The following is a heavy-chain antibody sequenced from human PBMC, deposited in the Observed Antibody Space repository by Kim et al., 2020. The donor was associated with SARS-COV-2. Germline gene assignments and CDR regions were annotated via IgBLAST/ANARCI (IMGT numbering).Heavy chain of an antibody. V-gene: IGHV3-23*01. D-gene: IGHD1-26*01. CDR2: ISGSGGST. J-gene: IGHJ3*02. CDR3: AKGCSGSYSTDDAFDI. CDR1: GFTFSSYA. Sequence: GGSLRLSCAASGFTFSSYAMSWVRQAPGKGLEWVSAISGSGGSTYYADSVKGRFTISRDNSKNTLYLQMNSLRAEDTAVYYCAKGCSGSYSTDDAFDIWGQGTMVTVSS.